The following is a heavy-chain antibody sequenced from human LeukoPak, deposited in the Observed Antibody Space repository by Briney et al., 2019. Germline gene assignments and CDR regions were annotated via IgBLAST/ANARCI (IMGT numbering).Heavy chain of an antibody. V-gene: IGHV3-7*01. CDR2: MNQDDSAK. J-gene: IGHJ5*01. D-gene: IGHD2-15*01. CDR3: AKGGSPSHNWFNS. CDR1: GFRFSSYW. Sequence: GGSLRLSCAASGFRFSSYWMSWVRQGPGKGLEWVGNMNQDDSAKNYMDSVKGRFTISRDNSRNALFLQMNSLRAEDTAVYYCAKGGSPSHNWFNSWGQGTLVTVSS.